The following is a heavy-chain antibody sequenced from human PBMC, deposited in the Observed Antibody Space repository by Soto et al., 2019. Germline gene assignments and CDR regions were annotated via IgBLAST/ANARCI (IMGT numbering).Heavy chain of an antibody. D-gene: IGHD2-2*01. V-gene: IGHV3-74*01. CDR1: GFTFSTYW. CDR3: ARATGSNHPFDY. Sequence: EVQLVESGGGLVQPGGSLRLSCAATGFTFSTYWMHWVRQGPGKGLVWVSRISTDGSSTTYADSVKGRFIISRDNAKNTLYRQMNSLRAEDTAVYYCARATGSNHPFDYWGQGSLVTVYS. CDR2: ISTDGSST. J-gene: IGHJ4*02.